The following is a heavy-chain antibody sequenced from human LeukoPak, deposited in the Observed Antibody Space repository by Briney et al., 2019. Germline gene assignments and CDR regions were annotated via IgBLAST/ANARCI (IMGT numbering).Heavy chain of an antibody. V-gene: IGHV4-31*03. D-gene: IGHD6-13*01. J-gene: IGHJ6*02. CDR1: GGSISSGGYY. Sequence: PSQTLSLTCTVSGGSISSGGYYWSWIRQHPGKGLEWIGYIYYSGSTYYNPSLKSRVTISVDTSKNQFSLKLSSVTAADTAVYYCARGDRSSWYSWGGGYYYGMDVWGQGTTVTVSS. CDR3: ARGDRSSWYSWGGGYYYGMDV. CDR2: IYYSGST.